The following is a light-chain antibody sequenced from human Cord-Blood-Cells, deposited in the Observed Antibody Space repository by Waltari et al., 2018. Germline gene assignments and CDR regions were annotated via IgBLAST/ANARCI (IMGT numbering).Light chain of an antibody. V-gene: IGKV3D-15*01. J-gene: IGKJ4*01. CDR2: GAS. CDR1: QSVSSN. CDR3: QQYNNWPTN. Sequence: EILMTQSPATLSVSPGERATLSCRASQSVSSNLAWYQQKPGQAPRLLIYGASTRATGIPARFSGSGSGTEFTLTISSLQSEDFAVYYCQQYNNWPTNFGGGTKVEIK.